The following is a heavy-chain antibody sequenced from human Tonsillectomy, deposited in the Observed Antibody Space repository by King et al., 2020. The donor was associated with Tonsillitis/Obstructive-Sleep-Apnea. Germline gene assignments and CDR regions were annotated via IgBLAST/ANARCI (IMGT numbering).Heavy chain of an antibody. CDR1: GGSISSGGYS. CDR3: SRVGKFGGGACLGD. J-gene: IGHJ4*02. D-gene: IGHD2-21*02. V-gene: IGHV4-30-2*01. Sequence: QMQLQESGSGLVKPSQTLSLTCAVSGGSISSGGYSWSWIRQPPGKGLEWIGYIYHSGSTYYNPSLKSRVTISVDRSKNQFSLKLSSVTAADTAVYYCSRVGKFGGGACLGDWGQGPLVTVSS. CDR2: IYHSGST.